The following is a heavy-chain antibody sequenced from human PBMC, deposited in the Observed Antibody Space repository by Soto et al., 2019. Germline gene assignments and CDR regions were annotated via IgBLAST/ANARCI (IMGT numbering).Heavy chain of an antibody. CDR3: ARESVRGCSSTSCYDYYYYYGMDV. Sequence: GASVKVSCKASGYTFTGYYRHWVRQAPGQGHKWMKWIKPNSGGTNYAQKFQGWVTMTRDTSISTAYMELSRLRSDDTAVYYCARESVRGCSSTSCYDYYYYYGMDVWGQGTTVTVSS. CDR1: GYTFTGYY. V-gene: IGHV1-2*04. CDR2: IKPNSGGT. J-gene: IGHJ6*02. D-gene: IGHD2-2*01.